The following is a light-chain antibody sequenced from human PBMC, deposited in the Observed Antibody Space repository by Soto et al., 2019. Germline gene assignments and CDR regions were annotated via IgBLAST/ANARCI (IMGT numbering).Light chain of an antibody. J-gene: IGLJ2*01. V-gene: IGLV1-40*01. CDR3: QSYDTGPSGPVV. Sequence: QSVLTQPPSLSGAPGQNIIISCTGGGSNIGAGFDVHWYQQLPGTAPKLLIYGNTNRPSGVPDRFSGSKSGTSASLVITGLQAEDEADYYCQSYDTGPSGPVVFGGGTQLTVL. CDR1: GSNIGAGFD. CDR2: GNT.